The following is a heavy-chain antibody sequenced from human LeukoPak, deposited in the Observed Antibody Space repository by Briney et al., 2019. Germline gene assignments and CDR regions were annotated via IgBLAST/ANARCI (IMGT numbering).Heavy chain of an antibody. CDR3: ARDRGSSTWPQNWFDP. D-gene: IGHD6-13*01. J-gene: IGHJ5*02. V-gene: IGHV3-30*04. CDR2: ISYDGSNK. CDR1: GFTFSSHA. Sequence: GGSLRLSCAASGFTFSSHAMHWVRQAPGKGLEWVAVISYDGSNKYYADSVRGRFTISRDSSKNTLYLQMNSLRVEDTAVYYCARDRGSSTWPQNWFDPWGQGTLVTVSS.